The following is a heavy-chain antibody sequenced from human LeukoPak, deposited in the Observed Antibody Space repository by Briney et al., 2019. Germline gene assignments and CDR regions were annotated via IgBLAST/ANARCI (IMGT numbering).Heavy chain of an antibody. V-gene: IGHV3-66*04. J-gene: IGHJ6*02. CDR3: ARLFGSGWPGYFYYAMDV. Sequence: GGSLRLSCAASGFTFSDYYMSWVRQAPGKGLECVSVAYSDGNTYYAGSVKGRFTISRDNSKNTLFLQMNSLRAEDTAVYYCARLFGSGWPGYFYYAMDVWGQGTTVAVSS. CDR2: AYSDGNT. D-gene: IGHD6-19*01. CDR1: GFTFSDYY.